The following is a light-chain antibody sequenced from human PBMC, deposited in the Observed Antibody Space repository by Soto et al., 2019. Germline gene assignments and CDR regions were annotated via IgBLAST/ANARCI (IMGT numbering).Light chain of an antibody. CDR1: QSISSD. J-gene: IGKJ4*01. Sequence: DIQLTQSPSFLSASVGDRVTITCRASQSISSDLAWYQQKTGKAPKLLIYAASTLKCGVPSRFSGSGSGTEFTLTISSLQPEDFATYYCQQLNSYPPLTFGGGTKVEIK. V-gene: IGKV1-9*01. CDR2: AAS. CDR3: QQLNSYPPLT.